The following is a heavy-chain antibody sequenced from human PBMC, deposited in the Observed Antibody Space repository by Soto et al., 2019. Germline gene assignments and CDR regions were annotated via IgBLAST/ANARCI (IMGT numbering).Heavy chain of an antibody. V-gene: IGHV3-11*06. CDR1: GFTFSDYY. D-gene: IGHD1-7*01. J-gene: IGHJ5*02. Sequence: GGSLRLSCAASGFTFSDYYMSWIRQAPGKGLEWVSYISDSSSNTNYGDSVKGRFTVSRDNAKNLLYLQMNSLRAEDTAVYYCAKGEGYKWNYEFDPWGQGTLVTVSS. CDR2: ISDSSSNT. CDR3: AKGEGYKWNYEFDP.